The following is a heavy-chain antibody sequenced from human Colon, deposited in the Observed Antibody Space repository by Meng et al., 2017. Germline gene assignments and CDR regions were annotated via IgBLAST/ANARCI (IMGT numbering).Heavy chain of an antibody. CDR1: GGSVSSGSYY. J-gene: IGHJ4*02. Sequence: QGQPQDAGPGLVRPSGTLYPTCTVSGGSVSSGSYYWSWIRQPPGKGLEWIGYIYYSGSTNYNPSLKSRVTISVDTSKNQFSLKLSSVTAADTAVYYCARGASDYDFDYWGQGTLVTVSS. D-gene: IGHD3-22*01. CDR2: IYYSGST. V-gene: IGHV4-61*01. CDR3: ARGASDYDFDY.